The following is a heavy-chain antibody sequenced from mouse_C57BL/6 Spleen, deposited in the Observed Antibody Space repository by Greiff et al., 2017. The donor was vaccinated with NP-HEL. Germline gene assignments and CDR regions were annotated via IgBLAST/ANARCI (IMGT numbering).Heavy chain of an antibody. CDR1: GYSITSGYY. Sequence: EVQLQQSGPGLVKPSQSLSLTCSVPGYSITSGYYWNWIRQFPGNKLEWMGSISYDGSNNYNPSLKNRISITRDTSKNQFFLKLNSVTTEDTATYYCARIGANLYYFDYWGQGTTLTVSS. CDR3: ARIGANLYYFDY. D-gene: IGHD3-1*01. J-gene: IGHJ2*01. V-gene: IGHV3-6*01. CDR2: ISYDGSN.